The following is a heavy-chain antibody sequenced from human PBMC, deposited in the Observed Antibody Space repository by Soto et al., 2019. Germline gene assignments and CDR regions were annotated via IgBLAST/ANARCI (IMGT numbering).Heavy chain of an antibody. D-gene: IGHD1-1*01. Sequence: PSETLSLTCTVSVASISGFYWSWIRKSAGKGLGWIGRIYATGTTDYNPSLKSRVMMSVDTSKKQFSLKLRSVTAADTAVYYCVRDGTKTLRDWFDPWGQGISVTVSS. CDR2: IYATGTT. V-gene: IGHV4-4*07. J-gene: IGHJ5*02. CDR3: VRDGTKTLRDWFDP. CDR1: VASISGFY.